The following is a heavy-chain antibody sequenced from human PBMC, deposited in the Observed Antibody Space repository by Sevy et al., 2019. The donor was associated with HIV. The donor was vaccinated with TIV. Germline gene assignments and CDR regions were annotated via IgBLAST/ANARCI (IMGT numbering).Heavy chain of an antibody. Sequence: GGSLRLSCAASGFTFSIYSMNWVRQAPGKGLEWVSLITSTSSYIYYADSVKGRFTISRDSAKNSLYLQMKSLRAEDTAMYYCAREDSNGICYSNWGQGTLVTVSS. CDR3: AREDSNGICYSN. J-gene: IGHJ4*02. CDR2: ITSTSSYI. D-gene: IGHD2-8*01. V-gene: IGHV3-21*01. CDR1: GFTFSIYS.